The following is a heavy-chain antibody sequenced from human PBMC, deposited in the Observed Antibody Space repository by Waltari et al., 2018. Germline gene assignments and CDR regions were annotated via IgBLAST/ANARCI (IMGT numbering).Heavy chain of an antibody. D-gene: IGHD3-22*01. CDR2: IHHLGNT. V-gene: IGHV4-38-2*02. CDR1: AYSFSTGFY. Sequence: QVHLQESGPSLVKPSETLSLTCTVPAYSFSTGFYGGWSRQSPGKGLEWIGSIHHLGNTRYNPPLSGRVAVSMDMSKNQFSRRLTSVTAADTAVYYCARHRLDRGDSFDFWGQGALVTVSS. J-gene: IGHJ4*02. CDR3: ARHRLDRGDSFDF.